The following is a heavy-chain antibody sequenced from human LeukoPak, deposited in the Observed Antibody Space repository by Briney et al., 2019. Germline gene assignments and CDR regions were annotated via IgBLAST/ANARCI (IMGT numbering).Heavy chain of an antibody. CDR3: ARDQDTAMVTYFDY. J-gene: IGHJ4*02. CDR1: GFTFSDHY. CDR2: ISSSSSYT. D-gene: IGHD5-18*01. Sequence: SGGSLRLSCAASGFTFSDHYMSWIRQAPGKGLEWVSYISSSSSYTNYADSVKGRFTISRDNAKNSLYLQMNSLRAEDTAVYYCARDQDTAMVTYFDYWGQGTLVTVSS. V-gene: IGHV3-11*06.